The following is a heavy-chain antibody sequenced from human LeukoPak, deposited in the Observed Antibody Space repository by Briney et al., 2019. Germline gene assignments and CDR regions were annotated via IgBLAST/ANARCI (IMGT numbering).Heavy chain of an antibody. D-gene: IGHD2-21*02. Sequence: GGCLRLSRAASGFPFSGNAMSWVREAPGRGLEWVSGVGGDEKAHYAGFVRGSFTISRDNSKKTVYLQMNSLTGEDTAVYYCAKDLSWWVTADYWGQGVLVTVSS. J-gene: IGHJ4*02. CDR3: AKDLSWWVTADY. CDR1: GFPFSGNA. CDR2: VGGDEKA. V-gene: IGHV3-23*01.